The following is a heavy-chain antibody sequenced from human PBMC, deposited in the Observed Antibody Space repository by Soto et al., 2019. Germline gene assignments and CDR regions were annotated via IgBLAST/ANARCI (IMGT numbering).Heavy chain of an antibody. D-gene: IGHD6-13*01. CDR3: ARERRIAAAGTRYYYYYGMDV. Sequence: EVQLVESGGGLIQPGGSLRLSCAASGFTVSSNYMSWVRQAPGKGLEWVSVIYSGGSTYYADSVKGRFTISRDNSKNTLYLQMNSLRAEDTAVYYCARERRIAAAGTRYYYYYGMDVWGQGTTVTVSS. CDR1: GFTVSSNY. V-gene: IGHV3-53*01. CDR2: IYSGGST. J-gene: IGHJ6*02.